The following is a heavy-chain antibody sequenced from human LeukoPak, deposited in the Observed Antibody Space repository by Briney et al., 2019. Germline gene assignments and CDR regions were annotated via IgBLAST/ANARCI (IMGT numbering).Heavy chain of an antibody. J-gene: IGHJ4*02. CDR1: GYTFTGYY. CDR3: ARETSGYSLYYFDY. D-gene: IGHD3-22*01. Sequence: ASVKVSCKASGYTFTGYYMHWVRQAPGQGLEWMGWINPNSGGTNYAQKFQGRVTMTRDTSISTAYMELRSLRSDDTAVYYCARETSGYSLYYFDYWGQGTLVTVSS. CDR2: INPNSGGT. V-gene: IGHV1-2*02.